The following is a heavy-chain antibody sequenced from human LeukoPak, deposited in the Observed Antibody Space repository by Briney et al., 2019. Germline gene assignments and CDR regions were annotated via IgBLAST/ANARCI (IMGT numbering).Heavy chain of an antibody. CDR3: TELDCSSTSCHDY. D-gene: IGHD2-2*01. CDR2: IAGRSDSI. V-gene: IGHV3-21*05. J-gene: IGHJ4*02. CDR1: RLTLSTYT. Sequence: PGGSLRLSCGASRLTLSTYTMNWVRQAPGKGLEWVSHIAGRSDSIYYADSVKGRFTISRDKAKNSLHLQMKSLRAEDTAVYYCTELDCSSTSCHDYWGQGTLVTVSS.